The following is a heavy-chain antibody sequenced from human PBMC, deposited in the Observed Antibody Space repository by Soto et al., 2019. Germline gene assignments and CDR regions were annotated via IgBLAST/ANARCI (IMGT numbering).Heavy chain of an antibody. J-gene: IGHJ4*02. CDR3: ARGGQDFWSGPFDY. CDR1: GGTFSSYA. D-gene: IGHD3-3*01. CDR2: IDNSGST. V-gene: IGHV4-4*07. Sequence: SCKASGGTFSSYAISWIRQPAGKGLEWIGRIDNSGSTNYNPSLKSRITMSADTSRNQFSLKLNSATAADTAVYYCARGGQDFWSGPFDYWGQGALVTVSS.